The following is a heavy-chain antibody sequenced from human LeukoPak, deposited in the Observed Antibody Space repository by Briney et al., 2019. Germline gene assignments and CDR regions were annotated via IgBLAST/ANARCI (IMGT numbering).Heavy chain of an antibody. CDR2: ISCSGGST. J-gene: IGHJ6*03. CDR3: AKGLYCSGGSCYPYYYYYMDV. CDR1: GFTFSSYA. Sequence: GGSLRLSCAASGFTFSSYAMNWVRQAPGKGLEWVSAISCSGGSTYYADSVKGRFTISRDNSKNTLYLQMNSLRAEDTAVYYCAKGLYCSGGSCYPYYYYYMDVWGKGTTVTVSS. V-gene: IGHV3-23*01. D-gene: IGHD2-15*01.